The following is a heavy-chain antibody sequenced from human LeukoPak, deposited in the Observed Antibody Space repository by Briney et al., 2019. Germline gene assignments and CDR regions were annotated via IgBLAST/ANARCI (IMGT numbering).Heavy chain of an antibody. D-gene: IGHD4-17*01. Sequence: ASVKVSCKASGYTFTGYYMHWVRQAPGQGLEWMGWINPNSGGTNYAQKFQGRVTMTRDTSTSTVYMELSSLRSEDTAVYYCARYGDLPFDHWGQGTLVTVSS. J-gene: IGHJ4*02. CDR1: GYTFTGYY. CDR2: INPNSGGT. V-gene: IGHV1-2*02. CDR3: ARYGDLPFDH.